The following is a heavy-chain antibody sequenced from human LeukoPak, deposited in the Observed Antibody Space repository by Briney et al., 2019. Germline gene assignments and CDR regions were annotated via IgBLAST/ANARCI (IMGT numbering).Heavy chain of an antibody. Sequence: GGSLRLSCAASGFIFSSYSMNWVRQAPGKGLEWGSSINTGSTYISYADSLKGRFTISRDNAKNSLYLQMNSLRAEDTAVYYCARGRGDYGDHYFDYWGQGTLVTVSS. D-gene: IGHD4-17*01. CDR3: ARGRGDYGDHYFDY. J-gene: IGHJ4*02. CDR1: GFIFSSYS. V-gene: IGHV3-21*01. CDR2: INTGSTYI.